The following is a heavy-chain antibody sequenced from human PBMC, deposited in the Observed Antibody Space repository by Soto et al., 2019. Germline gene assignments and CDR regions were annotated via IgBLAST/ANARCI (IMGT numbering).Heavy chain of an antibody. CDR1: GVSFNNNG. D-gene: IGHD3-10*01. J-gene: IGHJ6*02. CDR2: VSTTFRTS. V-gene: IGHV1-69*01. CDR3: ARVLYYGSGSYSPYGMDV. Sequence: QVQLVQSGAEVKKPGSSVKVSCTTSGVSFNNNGIGWVRQAPGHGLEWMGGVSTTFRTSNYARKFQDRISITADASTGTVNMELSSLTSEDTAQYYSARVLYYGSGSYSPYGMDVWGQGTTVTVSS.